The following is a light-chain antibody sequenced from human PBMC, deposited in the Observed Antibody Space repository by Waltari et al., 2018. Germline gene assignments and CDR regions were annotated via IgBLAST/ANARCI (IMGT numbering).Light chain of an antibody. CDR3: QQRTNWPLIS. CDR1: QSVSSH. CDR2: DAS. J-gene: IGKJ5*01. V-gene: IGKV3-11*01. Sequence: EIVLTQSPATMSLSPGERATLSCRASQSVSSHLACYKQKPGQAPRLLIFDASNRATGIPARFSGSGSWTYFTLSITRLEPEDFAIYYCQQRTNWPLISFGPGTRLEIK.